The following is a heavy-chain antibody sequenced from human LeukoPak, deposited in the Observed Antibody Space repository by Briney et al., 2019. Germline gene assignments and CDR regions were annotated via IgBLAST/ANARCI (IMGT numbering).Heavy chain of an antibody. CDR2: ISYDGSNK. CDR3: ASHRDCGGDCYSAPFDY. CDR1: GFTFSSYG. J-gene: IGHJ4*02. D-gene: IGHD2-21*02. Sequence: GGSLRLSCAASGFTFSSYGMHWVRQAPGKGLEWVAVISYDGSNKYYADSVKGRFTISRDNSKNTLYLQMNSLRAEDTAVYYCASHRDCGGDCYSAPFDYWGQGTLVTVSS. V-gene: IGHV3-30*03.